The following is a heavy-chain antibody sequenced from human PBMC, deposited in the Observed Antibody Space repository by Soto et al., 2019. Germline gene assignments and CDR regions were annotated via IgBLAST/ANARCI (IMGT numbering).Heavy chain of an antibody. CDR3: ARHLIGYSSGWGGAP. CDR1: GFTFSSYA. J-gene: IGHJ5*02. V-gene: IGHV3-23*01. D-gene: IGHD6-19*01. Sequence: EVQLLESGGGLVQPGGSLRLSCAASGFTFSSYAMSWVRQAPGKGLEWVSAISGSGGSTYYADSVKGLFTISSDNSKHTLYLQINGLRAEDTAVYYCARHLIGYSSGWGGAPWGQGTLVTVSS. CDR2: ISGSGGST.